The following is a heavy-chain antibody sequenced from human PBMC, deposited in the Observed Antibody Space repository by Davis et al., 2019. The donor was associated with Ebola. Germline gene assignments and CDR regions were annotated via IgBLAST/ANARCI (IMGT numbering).Heavy chain of an antibody. V-gene: IGHV4-34*01. CDR3: ARDSYSSWEQIDAFDI. D-gene: IGHD6-6*01. CDR2: INHSGST. J-gene: IGHJ3*02. Sequence: PSETLSLTCAVYGGSFSGYYWSWIRQPPGKGLEWIGEINHSGSTNYNPSLKSRVTISVDTSKNQFSLKLSSVTAADTAVYYCARDSYSSWEQIDAFDIWGQGTMVTVSS. CDR1: GGSFSGYY.